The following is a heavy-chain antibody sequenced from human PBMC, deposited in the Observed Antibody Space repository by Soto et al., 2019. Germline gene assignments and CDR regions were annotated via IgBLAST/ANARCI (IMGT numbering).Heavy chain of an antibody. CDR2: IYHSGST. CDR1: GYSISSGYY. CDR3: ARVDGDFLLRLGYGSGSYGTIDY. J-gene: IGHJ4*02. Sequence: LSLTCAVSGYSISSGYYWGWIRQPPGKGLEWIGSIYHSGSTYYNPSLKSRVTISVDTSKNQFSLKLSSVTAADTAVYYCARVDGDFLLRLGYGSGSYGTIDYWGQGTLVTVSS. V-gene: IGHV4-38-2*01. D-gene: IGHD3-10*01.